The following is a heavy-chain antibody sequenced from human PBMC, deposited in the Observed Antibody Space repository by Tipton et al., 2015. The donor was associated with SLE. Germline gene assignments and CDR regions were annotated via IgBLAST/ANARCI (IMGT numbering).Heavy chain of an antibody. V-gene: IGHV4-34*01. CDR2: INHSGST. CDR3: ARRAVRGVIALNYFDS. J-gene: IGHJ4*02. CDR1: GGSFSGYY. D-gene: IGHD3-10*01. Sequence: TLSLTCAVYGGSFSGYYWSWIRQPPGKGLEWIGEINHSGSTNYNASLKSRVTISIDTSKNQFSLKLRSVTAADTAVYYCARRAVRGVIALNYFDSWGQGTLVTVSS.